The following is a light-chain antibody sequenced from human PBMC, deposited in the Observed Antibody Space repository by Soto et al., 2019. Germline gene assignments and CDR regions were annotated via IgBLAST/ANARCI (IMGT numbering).Light chain of an antibody. J-gene: IGKJ2*01. V-gene: IGKV3-20*01. Sequence: EIVLTQSPGTLSLSPGERATLSCRASQSVSSSYLAWYQHKPGQAPRHLIYGASSRATGIPERFSGSGSGTDFTLTISRLEPEDFAVYYCQQYGSSPHTFGQGTNLEIK. CDR1: QSVSSSY. CDR3: QQYGSSPHT. CDR2: GAS.